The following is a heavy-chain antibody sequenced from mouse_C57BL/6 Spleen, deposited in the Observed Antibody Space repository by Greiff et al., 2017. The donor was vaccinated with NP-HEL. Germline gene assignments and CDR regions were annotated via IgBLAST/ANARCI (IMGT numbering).Heavy chain of an antibody. J-gene: IGHJ1*03. CDR1: GYTFTDYY. V-gene: IGHV1-19*01. CDR2: INPYNGGT. D-gene: IGHD1-1*01. CDR3: AREDYYGSSDWYFDV. Sequence: VQLQQSGPVLVKPGASVKMSCKASGYTFTDYYMNWVKQSHGKSLEWIGVINPYNGGTSYNQKFKGKATLTVDKSSSTAYMELNSLTSEDSAVYYCAREDYYGSSDWYFDVWGTGTTVTVSS.